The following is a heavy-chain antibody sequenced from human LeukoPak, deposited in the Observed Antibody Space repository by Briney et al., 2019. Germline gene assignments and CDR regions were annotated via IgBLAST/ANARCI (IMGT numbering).Heavy chain of an antibody. CDR2: IYYSGST. Sequence: PSETLSLTCTVSGGSISSSSYYWGWIRQPPGKGLEWIGSIYYSGSTYYNPSLKSRVTISVDTSKNQFSLKLSSVTAADTAVYYCARGPRIDSSGYFDRYYYYGMDVWGQGTTVTVSS. V-gene: IGHV4-39*07. CDR1: GGSISSSSYY. CDR3: ARGPRIDSSGYFDRYYYYGMDV. J-gene: IGHJ6*02. D-gene: IGHD3-22*01.